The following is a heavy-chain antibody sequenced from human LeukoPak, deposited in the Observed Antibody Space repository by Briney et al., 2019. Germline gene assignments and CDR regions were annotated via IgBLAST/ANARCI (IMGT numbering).Heavy chain of an antibody. CDR1: GGSISSYY. Sequence: SETLSLTCTVSGGSISSYYWSWIRQPPGKGLEWIGYIYYSGSTNYNPSLRSRVTISVDTSKNQFSLKLSSVTAADTAVYYCARGDIAARPAPFYYWGQGTLVTVSS. J-gene: IGHJ4*02. CDR3: ARGDIAARPAPFYY. V-gene: IGHV4-59*01. CDR2: IYYSGST. D-gene: IGHD6-6*01.